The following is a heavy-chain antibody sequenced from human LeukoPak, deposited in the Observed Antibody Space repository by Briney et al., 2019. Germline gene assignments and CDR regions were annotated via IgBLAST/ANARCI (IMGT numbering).Heavy chain of an antibody. D-gene: IGHD2-15*01. CDR3: TRQDCSGGSCSYVDY. V-gene: IGHV3-73*01. Sequence: PGGSLRLSCAASGFTFSGSEMHWVRQASGKGLEWVGLIRSKPHSYTTVYAASVQGRFTISRDDSKNTAYLQMNSLKAEDTAVYYCTRQDCSGGSCSYVDYWGQGTLVTVSS. J-gene: IGHJ4*02. CDR2: IRSKPHSYTT. CDR1: GFTFSGSE.